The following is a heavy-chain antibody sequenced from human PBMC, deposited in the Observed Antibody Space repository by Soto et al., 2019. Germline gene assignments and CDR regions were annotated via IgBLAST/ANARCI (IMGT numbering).Heavy chain of an antibody. CDR1: GFTFSSYA. D-gene: IGHD6-13*01. V-gene: IGHV3-23*01. CDR2: ISGSGGST. CDR3: AKQSRSSSWPLGY. Sequence: VGSLRLSCAASGFTFSSYAMSWVRQAPGKGLEWVSAISGSGGSTYYADSVKGRFTISRDNSKNTLYLQMNSLRAEDTAVYYCAKQSRSSSWPLGYWGQGTLVTVSS. J-gene: IGHJ4*02.